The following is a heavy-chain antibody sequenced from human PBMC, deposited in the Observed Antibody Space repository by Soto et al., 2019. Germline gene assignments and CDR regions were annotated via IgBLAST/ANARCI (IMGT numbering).Heavy chain of an antibody. Sequence: PSETLSLTCTVSGGSISSSSYYWGRIRQPPGRGLEWIGSIYYSGSTYYNPSLKSRVTISVDTSKNQFSLKLSSVTAADTAVYYCARLRIFGNPNLGYWCQGTLVTVSS. J-gene: IGHJ4*02. CDR2: IYYSGST. D-gene: IGHD3-3*01. CDR1: GGSISSSSYY. V-gene: IGHV4-39*01. CDR3: ARLRIFGNPNLGY.